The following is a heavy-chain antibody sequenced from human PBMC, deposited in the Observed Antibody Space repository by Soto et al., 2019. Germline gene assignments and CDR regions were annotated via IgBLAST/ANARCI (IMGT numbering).Heavy chain of an antibody. D-gene: IGHD3-10*01. V-gene: IGHV2-5*02. Sequence: QITLKESGPTLVKPTQTLTLTCTFSGFSLSTSGVGVGWIRQPPGKALEWLALIYWDDDKRYSPSLRSRLTTSKATSKTQVVLTMTNMHPVDTATYFCAHHPSYGSWPYSFDSWGQGTLVTVSS. J-gene: IGHJ4*02. CDR2: IYWDDDK. CDR1: GFSLSTSGVG. CDR3: AHHPSYGSWPYSFDS.